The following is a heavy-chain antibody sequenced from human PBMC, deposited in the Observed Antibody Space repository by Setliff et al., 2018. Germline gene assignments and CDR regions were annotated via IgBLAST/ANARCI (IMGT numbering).Heavy chain of an antibody. D-gene: IGHD2-2*01. CDR3: AREGRSSTRGWYMDA. V-gene: IGHV4-38-2*02. J-gene: IGHJ6*03. Sequence: SETLSLTCTVSNFSLTSGFFWAWVRQPPGKGLEWIATVYHRGSADYKPSLRSRATISVDTSKNQFSLKLTSMTAADTAVYFCAREGRSSTRGWYMDAWGKGTSVTVS. CDR2: VYHRGSA. CDR1: NFSLTSGFF.